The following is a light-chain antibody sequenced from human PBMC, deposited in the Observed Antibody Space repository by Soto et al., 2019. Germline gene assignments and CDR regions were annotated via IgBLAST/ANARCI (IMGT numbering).Light chain of an antibody. CDR2: DAS. V-gene: IGKV3-11*01. CDR3: QQYGSSGT. J-gene: IGKJ1*01. CDR1: QRITTY. Sequence: EIVLTQSPATLSLSPGERATLSCRASQRITTYLAWYQQKPGQAPRLLIYDASNRATGIPARFSGSGSGTDFTLTISRLEPEDFAVYYCQQYGSSGTFGQGTKVDIK.